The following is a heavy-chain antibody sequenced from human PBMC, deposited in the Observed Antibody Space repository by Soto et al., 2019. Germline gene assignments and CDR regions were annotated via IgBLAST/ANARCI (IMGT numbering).Heavy chain of an antibody. V-gene: IGHV4-30-4*01. Sequence: SETLSLTCTVSGGSISSDDHYWTWIRQPPGKGLEWIGYIYYTGSTNYNPPLKSRVTISMDTYKNQFSLKVNSVTAADTAVYYCARDRSNSPDFFDFWGHGTPVTVSS. D-gene: IGHD6-6*01. CDR1: GGSISSDDHY. J-gene: IGHJ4*01. CDR2: IYYTGST. CDR3: ARDRSNSPDFFDF.